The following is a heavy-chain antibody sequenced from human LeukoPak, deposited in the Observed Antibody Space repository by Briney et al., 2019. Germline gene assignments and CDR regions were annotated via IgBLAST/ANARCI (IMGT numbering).Heavy chain of an antibody. V-gene: IGHV3-33*01. CDR3: AAGEPYAY. D-gene: IGHD2-8*01. Sequence: GGSLRLSCAASGFTFTTYGMHWVRQAPGKGLEWVAIIWYDGSNKYYADSVKGRFTISRDNSKNTLYLQMNSLRAEDTAVYYCAAGEPYAYWGQGTLVTVS. J-gene: IGHJ4*02. CDR2: IWYDGSNK. CDR1: GFTFTTYG.